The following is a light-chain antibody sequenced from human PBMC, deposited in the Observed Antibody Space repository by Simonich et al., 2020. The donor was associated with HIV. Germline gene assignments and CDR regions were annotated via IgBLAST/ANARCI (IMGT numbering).Light chain of an antibody. CDR2: WAS. Sequence: DIVMTQSPDSLAVSLGERATINCKSSQSVLYSSNNKNYLACYQQKPGQPPKLLIYWASTRESGVPARFSGSGSGTDFTLTISSLQAEDVAVYYCQQYYSTPVTFGGGTKVEIK. CDR1: QSVLYSSNNKNY. CDR3: QQYYSTPVT. V-gene: IGKV4-1*01. J-gene: IGKJ4*01.